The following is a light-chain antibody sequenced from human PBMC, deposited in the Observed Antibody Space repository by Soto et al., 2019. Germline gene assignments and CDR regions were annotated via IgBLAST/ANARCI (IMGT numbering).Light chain of an antibody. CDR3: QQRSN. V-gene: IGKV3-11*01. Sequence: EIVLTQSPATLSLSPGERATLSCRASQSVSSYLAWYQQKPGQAPRLLIYDASNRATGIPARFSGSGSGTDFTLNISSLEAEDFAVYYWQQRSNFGPGTKVDIK. CDR2: DAS. CDR1: QSVSSY. J-gene: IGKJ3*01.